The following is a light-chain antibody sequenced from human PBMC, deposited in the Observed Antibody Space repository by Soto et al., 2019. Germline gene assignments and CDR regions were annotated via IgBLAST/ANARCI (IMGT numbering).Light chain of an antibody. J-gene: IGKJ5*01. CDR1: QSISSY. Sequence: EIQMTQSPSYMSTSVGDRVTITCRASQSISSYLNWYQQKPGKAPKLLIYAASSLQSGVPSRFSGSGSGTDFTLTISSLQPEDFATYYCQQSYSTPRITFGQGTRLEIK. V-gene: IGKV1-39*01. CDR3: QQSYSTPRIT. CDR2: AAS.